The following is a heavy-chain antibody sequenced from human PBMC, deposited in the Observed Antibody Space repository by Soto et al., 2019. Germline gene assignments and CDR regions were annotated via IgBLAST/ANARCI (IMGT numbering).Heavy chain of an antibody. J-gene: IGHJ4*02. CDR2: IYWDTDE. Sequence: QITLKESGPTLVTPTQTLTLTCTCSGFSLSTSGVGVGWIHQPPGKALEWLALIYWDTDERYIPSLNSRLTITTDTSKNQVVLTMTNMDPVYTATYYCAHIPIDDYGDYALFDYWGQGTLGTVSS. CDR1: GFSLSTSGVG. D-gene: IGHD4-17*01. CDR3: AHIPIDDYGDYALFDY. V-gene: IGHV2-5*02.